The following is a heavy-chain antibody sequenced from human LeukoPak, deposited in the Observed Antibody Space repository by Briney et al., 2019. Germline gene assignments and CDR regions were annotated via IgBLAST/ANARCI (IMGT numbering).Heavy chain of an antibody. J-gene: IGHJ4*02. V-gene: IGHV4-59*08. D-gene: IGHD6-13*01. CDR1: GGSINNYY. CDR2: IYYSGST. Sequence: SETLSLTCTVSGGSINNYYWSWIRQPPGKGLEWIGYIYYSGSTNYNPSLKSRVTISVDTSKNQFSLKLSSVTAADTAVYYCARRSKIAAALSNWGQGTLVTVSS. CDR3: ARRSKIAAALSN.